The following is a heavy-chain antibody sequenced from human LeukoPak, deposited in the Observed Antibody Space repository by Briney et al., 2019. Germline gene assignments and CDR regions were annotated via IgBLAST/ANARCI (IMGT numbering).Heavy chain of an antibody. CDR1: GYTFTSYD. V-gene: IGHV1-8*01. D-gene: IGHD3-3*01. CDR2: MNPNSGNT. Sequence: ASVKVSCKASGYTFTSYDINWVRQATGQGLEWMGWMNPNSGNTGYAQKFQGRVTMTRNTSISTAYMELSSLRSEDTAVYYCARCLTGTSYDFWSGYRGWFDPWGQGTLVTVSS. CDR3: ARCLTGTSYDFWSGYRGWFDP. J-gene: IGHJ5*02.